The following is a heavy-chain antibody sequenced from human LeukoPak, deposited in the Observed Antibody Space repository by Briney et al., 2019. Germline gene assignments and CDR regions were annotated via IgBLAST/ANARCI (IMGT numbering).Heavy chain of an antibody. CDR1: GGSFSGYY. D-gene: IGHD3-10*01. J-gene: IGHJ4*02. Sequence: PSETLSLTCAVYGGSFSGYYWSWIRQPPGKGLEWIGHIYYSGSTYYNPSLRSRVTISVDTSKNQFSLKLTSVTAADTAVYYCARQRFGELSPVDYWGQGTLVTVSS. V-gene: IGHV4-34*09. CDR2: IYYSGST. CDR3: ARQRFGELSPVDY.